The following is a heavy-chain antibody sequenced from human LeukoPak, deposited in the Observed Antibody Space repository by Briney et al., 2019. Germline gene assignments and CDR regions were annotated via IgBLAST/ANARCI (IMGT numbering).Heavy chain of an antibody. CDR2: INPNSGGT. J-gene: IGHJ5*02. Sequence: GASVKVSCKASGYTFTGYYMHWVRQAPGQGLEWMGWINPNSGGTNYAQKFQGRVTMTRDTSISTAYMELSRLRSDDTAVYYCARGSHYDFWSGYEGEDNWFDPWGQGTLVTVSS. CDR3: ARGSHYDFWSGYEGEDNWFDP. CDR1: GYTFTGYY. D-gene: IGHD3-3*01. V-gene: IGHV1-2*02.